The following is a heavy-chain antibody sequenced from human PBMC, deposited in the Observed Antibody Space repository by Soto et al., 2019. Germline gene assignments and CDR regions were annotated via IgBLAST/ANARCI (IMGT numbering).Heavy chain of an antibody. J-gene: IGHJ5*02. CDR1: GGSFSGYY. CDR3: ERGLNTYSSSSGWFDP. D-gene: IGHD6-6*01. CDR2: INHSGST. Sequence: SETLSLTCAVYGGSFSGYYWSWIRQPPGKGLEWIGEINHSGSTNYNPSLKSRVTISVDTSKNQFSLKLSSVTAADTAVYYCERGLNTYSSSSGWFDPWGQGTLVTVSS. V-gene: IGHV4-34*01.